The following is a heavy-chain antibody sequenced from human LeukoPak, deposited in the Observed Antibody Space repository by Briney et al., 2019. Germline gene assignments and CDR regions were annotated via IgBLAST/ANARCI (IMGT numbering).Heavy chain of an antibody. CDR2: ISGSGGST. Sequence: GGSLRLSCAASGFTFSSYAMSWVRQAPGKGLEWVSAISGSGGSTYYANSVKGRFTISRDNSKNTLYLQMNSLRAEDTAVYYCAKDIHRDSSGHDYWGQGTLVTVSS. J-gene: IGHJ4*02. CDR3: AKDIHRDSSGHDY. CDR1: GFTFSSYA. D-gene: IGHD6-19*01. V-gene: IGHV3-23*01.